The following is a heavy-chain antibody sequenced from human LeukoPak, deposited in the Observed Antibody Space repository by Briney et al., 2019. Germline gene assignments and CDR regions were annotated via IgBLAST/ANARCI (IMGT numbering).Heavy chain of an antibody. CDR3: ARENSGSYYQFDY. D-gene: IGHD1-26*01. V-gene: IGHV3-21*01. Sequence: GGSLRLSCAASGFTFSSYWMSWVRQAPGKGLEWVSSISSSSTYIYYADSVKGRFTISRDNAKNSLYLQMNSLRAEDTAVYYCARENSGSYYQFDYWGQGTLVTVSS. CDR1: GFTFSSYW. J-gene: IGHJ4*02. CDR2: ISSSSTYI.